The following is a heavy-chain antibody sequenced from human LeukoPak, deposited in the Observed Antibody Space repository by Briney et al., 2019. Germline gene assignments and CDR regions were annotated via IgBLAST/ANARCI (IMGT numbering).Heavy chain of an antibody. CDR1: GFIFSSYT. D-gene: IGHD6-6*01. Sequence: GGSLRLSCADSGFIFSSYTMNWVRQAPGKGLQWVSYISSTGSTIYYADSVKGRFTISRDNAKNSLSLQMNSLRDEDTAVYYCARSIAARGRSLDYWGQGTLVTVSS. V-gene: IGHV3-48*02. CDR2: ISSTGSTI. J-gene: IGHJ4*02. CDR3: ARSIAARGRSLDY.